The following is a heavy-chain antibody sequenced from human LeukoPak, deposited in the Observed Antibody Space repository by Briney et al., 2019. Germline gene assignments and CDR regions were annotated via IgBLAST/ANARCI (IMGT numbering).Heavy chain of an antibody. J-gene: IGHJ4*02. V-gene: IGHV3-30*02. CDR3: TKEDLRSSSSKSGYFDY. Sequence: GGSLRLSCAASGFTFSSYGMHWVRQAPGKGLEWVAFIRYDGSNKYYADSVKGRFTISRDNSKNTLYLQMNSLRAEDTAVYYCTKEDLRSSSSKSGYFDYWGQGTLVTVSS. CDR2: IRYDGSNK. D-gene: IGHD6-6*01. CDR1: GFTFSSYG.